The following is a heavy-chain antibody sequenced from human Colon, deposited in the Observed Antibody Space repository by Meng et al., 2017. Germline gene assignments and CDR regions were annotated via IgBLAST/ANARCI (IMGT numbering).Heavy chain of an antibody. Sequence: QGPLTEAGPGLVQPSQNLSLPCTASGGSLSSDTYYWTWIRQDPGKGLEWIGIINHSGSTYYNPSLKSRVTMSLDTSKQQFSLKLISVTAADTAVYFCARGLNEGGLAHNWFDPWGQGTLVTVSS. J-gene: IGHJ5*02. CDR2: INHSGST. V-gene: IGHV4-31*03. D-gene: IGHD1-1*01. CDR1: GGSLSSDTYY. CDR3: ARGLNEGGLAHNWFDP.